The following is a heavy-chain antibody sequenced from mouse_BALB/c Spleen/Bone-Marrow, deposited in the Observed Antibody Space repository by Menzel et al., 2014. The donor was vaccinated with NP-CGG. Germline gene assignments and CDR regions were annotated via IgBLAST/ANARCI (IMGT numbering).Heavy chain of an antibody. V-gene: IGHV5-6-4*01. Sequence: EVQGVESGGGLVKPGGSLKPSCAASGFTFSSYTMSWVRQTPEKRLEWVATISSGGSYTYYPDSVKGRFTISRDNAKNTLYLQMSSRKSEDTAMYYCTREDTNWDFDYWGQGTTLTVSS. CDR1: GFTFSSYT. CDR2: ISSGGSYT. J-gene: IGHJ2*01. CDR3: TREDTNWDFDY. D-gene: IGHD4-1*01.